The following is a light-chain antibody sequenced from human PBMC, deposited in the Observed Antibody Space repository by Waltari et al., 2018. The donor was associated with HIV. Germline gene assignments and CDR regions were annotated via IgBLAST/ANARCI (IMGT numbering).Light chain of an antibody. CDR1: QTISSY. CDR3: QQTYSSPVT. V-gene: IGKV1-39*01. CDR2: SAS. J-gene: IGKJ2*01. Sequence: DIQMTQSPSSLSASVGHRVTITCRASQTISSYLNWYQQKPGKVPKLLSYSASSLRSGVPSRFSGSGSGTDFTLTISSLQPEDFATYYCQQTYSSPVTFGQGTKLAIK.